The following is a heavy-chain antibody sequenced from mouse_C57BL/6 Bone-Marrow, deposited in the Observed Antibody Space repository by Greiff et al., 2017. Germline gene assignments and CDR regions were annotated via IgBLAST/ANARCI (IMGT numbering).Heavy chain of an antibody. CDR3: TSVYCSCFYYFDD. Sequence: VPLQQSGAELVRPGASVTLSCTASGFNIKDDYMHWVKQRPGKGLEWIGWIDPENGDTEYAPKFKGKATITAYTSTTTALLQLSMLTSEDTAVYYFTSVYCSCFYYFDDWGQGTTLTVSA. D-gene: IGHD1-1*01. CDR2: IDPENGDT. V-gene: IGHV14-4*01. CDR1: GFNIKDDY. J-gene: IGHJ2*01.